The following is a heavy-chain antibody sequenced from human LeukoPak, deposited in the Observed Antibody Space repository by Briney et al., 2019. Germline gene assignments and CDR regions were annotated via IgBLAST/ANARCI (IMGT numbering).Heavy chain of an antibody. CDR2: INPNSGGT. CDR3: ATLQIQWLVVTPFDY. CDR1: GYAFTGYY. Sequence: ASVKVSCKASGYAFTGYYMHWVRQAPGQGLEWMGWINPNSGGTNYAQKFQGRVTMTRDTSISTAYMGLSRLRSDDTAVYYCATLQIQWLVVTPFDYWGQGTLVTVSS. V-gene: IGHV1-2*02. J-gene: IGHJ4*02. D-gene: IGHD6-19*01.